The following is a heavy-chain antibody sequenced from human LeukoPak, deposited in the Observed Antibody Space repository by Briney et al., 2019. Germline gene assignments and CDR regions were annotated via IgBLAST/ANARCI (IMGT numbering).Heavy chain of an antibody. CDR2: IIPIFGTA. CDR3: ARAGYSGPFDS. CDR1: GGTFSSYA. V-gene: IGHV1-69*05. J-gene: IGHJ4*02. Sequence: SVKVSCKASGGTFSSYAISWVRQAPGQGLEWMGGIIPIFGTANYAQKFQGRLTMTRDTSTSIVYMELSSLRSEDTAVYYCARAGYSGPFDSWGQGTLVTASS. D-gene: IGHD5-12*01.